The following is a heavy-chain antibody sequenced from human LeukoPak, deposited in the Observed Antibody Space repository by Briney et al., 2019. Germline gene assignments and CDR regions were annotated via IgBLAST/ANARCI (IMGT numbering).Heavy chain of an antibody. Sequence: GGSLRLSCAASGVTFSGYSMKWVRQAPGKGLEWVSYISSSSSTIYYADSVKGRFTISRDNAKNSLYLQVNSLRAEDTAVYYCASEAQAFDIWGQGTMVTVSS. J-gene: IGHJ3*02. CDR2: ISSSSSTI. CDR3: ASEAQAFDI. CDR1: GVTFSGYS. V-gene: IGHV3-48*01.